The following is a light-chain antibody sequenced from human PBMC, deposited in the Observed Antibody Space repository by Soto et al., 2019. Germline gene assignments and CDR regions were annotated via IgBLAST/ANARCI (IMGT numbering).Light chain of an antibody. V-gene: IGKV3-20*01. CDR2: GAS. Sequence: ESVLTQSPGTLSLSQGGRATLSCRASQSVSRRLDWYQQRPGQSPRRLISGASMRASGVPVRFIGSGSGTDFTLTITRLEPEDFAVYYCQQYGGSPITFGLGTRLE. CDR3: QQYGGSPIT. J-gene: IGKJ5*01. CDR1: QSVSRR.